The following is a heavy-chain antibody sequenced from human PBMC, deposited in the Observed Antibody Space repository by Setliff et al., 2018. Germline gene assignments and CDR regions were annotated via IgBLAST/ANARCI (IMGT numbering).Heavy chain of an antibody. J-gene: IGHJ3*02. CDR3: RQAVVGRDVFDI. Sequence: SETLSLTCNVYGGSFDTYYWSWIRQPPGKGLEWFGEINQSGSGDYNPSFKGLVTISVDTSKKQFSLTLTSVTAADTALYYCRQAVVGRDVFDIWGQGTVVTVSS. V-gene: IGHV4-34*01. D-gene: IGHD1-1*01. CDR1: GGSFDTYY. CDR2: INQSGSG.